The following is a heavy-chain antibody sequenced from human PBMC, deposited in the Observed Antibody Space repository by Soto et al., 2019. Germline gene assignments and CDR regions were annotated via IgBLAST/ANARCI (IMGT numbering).Heavy chain of an antibody. Sequence: SETLSLTCTVSGGSISNYYWTWIRQPAGKGLEWIGRIYSSGGTNYNSSLKSRVTMSVDTSKNQFSLKLTSVTAADTAVYYCARQTTYSSSWYDYWGQGTLVTVSS. V-gene: IGHV4-4*07. CDR1: GGSISNYY. CDR3: ARQTTYSSSWYDY. CDR2: IYSSGGT. J-gene: IGHJ4*02. D-gene: IGHD6-13*01.